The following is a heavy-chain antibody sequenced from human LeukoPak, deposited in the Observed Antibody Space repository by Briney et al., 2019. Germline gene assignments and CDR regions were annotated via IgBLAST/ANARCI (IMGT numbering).Heavy chain of an antibody. Sequence: GGSLTLSCAASGFTSSSFAMHWVRQAPGKGLEWVAVISFDGSKKQYVDSVKGRFSFSRDHSKNTLYLQMNSLRAEDTAVYYCARDRVRGNSNPFFDYWGQGTLVTVSS. V-gene: IGHV3-30*04. J-gene: IGHJ4*02. CDR2: ISFDGSKK. CDR3: ARDRVRGNSNPFFDY. D-gene: IGHD4-11*01. CDR1: GFTSSSFA.